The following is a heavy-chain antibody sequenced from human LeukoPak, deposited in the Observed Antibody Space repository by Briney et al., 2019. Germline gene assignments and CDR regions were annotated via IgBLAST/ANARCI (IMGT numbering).Heavy chain of an antibody. CDR1: GFTFSSCA. V-gene: IGHV3-64*01. Sequence: GGSLRLSCAASGFTFSSCAMHWVRQAPGKGLEYVSVISSNGGSTYYSNSVKGRFTISRDNSKNTLYLQMNSLRAEDTAVYYCARDLKTAAAGSRGMVYWGQGTLVTVSS. CDR2: ISSNGGST. D-gene: IGHD6-13*01. CDR3: ARDLKTAAAGSRGMVY. J-gene: IGHJ4*02.